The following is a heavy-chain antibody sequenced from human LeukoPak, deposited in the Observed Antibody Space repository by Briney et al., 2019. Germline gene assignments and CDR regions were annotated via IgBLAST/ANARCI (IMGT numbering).Heavy chain of an antibody. CDR2: TFASGAT. CDR1: GGSINSGTDY. D-gene: IGHD2-15*01. Sequence: PSQTLSLTCTVSGGSINSGTDYWSWIRQPAGKGLEWIGHTFASGATNYSPSLKSRITTSVDTSKNQFSLGLTSVTAADTAVYYCAKTWSGTFHIWGQGTMVTVSS. V-gene: IGHV4-61*09. J-gene: IGHJ3*02. CDR3: AKTWSGTFHI.